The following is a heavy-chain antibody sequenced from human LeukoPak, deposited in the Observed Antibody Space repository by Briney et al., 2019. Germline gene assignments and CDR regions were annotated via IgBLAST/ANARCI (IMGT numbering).Heavy chain of an antibody. CDR2: IYSGGST. V-gene: IGHV3-53*01. CDR1: GFTVSSNY. Sequence: GGSLRLSCAASGFTVSSNYMSWVRQAPGKGLEWVSVIYSGGSTYYADSVKGRFTISRDNSKNTLYLQMNSLRAEDTAVYYCASNNRGVINDYWGQGTLVTVSS. D-gene: IGHD2-21*01. J-gene: IGHJ4*02. CDR3: ASNNRGVINDY.